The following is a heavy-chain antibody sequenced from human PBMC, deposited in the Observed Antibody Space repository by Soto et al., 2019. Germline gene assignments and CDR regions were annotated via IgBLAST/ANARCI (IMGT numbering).Heavy chain of an antibody. CDR1: GFTFSSYA. J-gene: IGHJ5*02. CDR2: ISGSGGST. V-gene: IGHV3-23*01. Sequence: GGSLRLSCAASGFTFSSYAMSWVRQAPGKGLEWVSAISGSGGSTYYADSVKGRFTISRDNSKNTLYLKMNSLRAEDTAVYSCAKHPTFIAVAGNWFDPWGQGTLVTVSS. CDR3: AKHPTFIAVAGNWFDP. D-gene: IGHD6-19*01.